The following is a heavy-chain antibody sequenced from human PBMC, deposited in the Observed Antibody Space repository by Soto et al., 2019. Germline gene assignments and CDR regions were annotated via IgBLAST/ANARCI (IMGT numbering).Heavy chain of an antibody. CDR2: ISTHNGNT. D-gene: IGHD3-3*01. CDR1: VFTSSG. J-gene: IGHJ3*01. CDR3: AREGILGLFDAYDL. Sequence: GASVKVSCKASVFTSSGISWVRQAPGQRLAWMGWISTHNGNTIYAQKFQGRVIMTMDTSTTTVYMELRSLRPDDTAVYLCAREGILGLFDAYDLWGQGTMVTVSS. V-gene: IGHV1-18*04.